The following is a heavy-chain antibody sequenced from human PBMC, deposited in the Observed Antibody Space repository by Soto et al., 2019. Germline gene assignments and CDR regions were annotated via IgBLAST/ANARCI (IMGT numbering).Heavy chain of an antibody. CDR1: GGSISSGGYY. Sequence: KASETLSLTCTVSGGSISSGGYYWSWIRQHPGKDLEWIGYIYYSGSTYYNPSLKSRVTISVDTSKNQFSLKLSSVTAADTAVYYCAREGGPPERRWSPAEPETAAGSFDYWGQGTLVTVSS. CDR3: AREGGPPERRWSPAEPETAAGSFDY. J-gene: IGHJ4*02. CDR2: IYYSGST. D-gene: IGHD2-15*01. V-gene: IGHV4-31*03.